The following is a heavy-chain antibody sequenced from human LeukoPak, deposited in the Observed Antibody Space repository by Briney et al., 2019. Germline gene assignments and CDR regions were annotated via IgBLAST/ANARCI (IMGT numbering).Heavy chain of an antibody. V-gene: IGHV6-1*01. J-gene: IGHJ5*02. CDR2: TYYRSKWYN. CDR3: VRGELQGNNWFDP. D-gene: IGHD1-7*01. Sequence: SQTLSLTCAISGDSVSSKSAVWNWIRQSPSRGLEWLGRTYYRSKWYNDFAVSVKSRIIINPDTSKNQFSLQLNSVTPEDTAVYYCVRGELQGNNWFDPWGQGTLVTVSS. CDR1: GDSVSSKSAV.